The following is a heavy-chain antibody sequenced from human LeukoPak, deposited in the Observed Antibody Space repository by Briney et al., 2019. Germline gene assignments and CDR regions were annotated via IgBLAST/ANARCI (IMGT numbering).Heavy chain of an antibody. V-gene: IGHV4-59*01. Sequence: SETLSLTCTVSGVSISSYHWSWLPQPPGKGLEWSGNIYYSGSNNYNPSLKSRVTISVDTSKNQFALKLSSVTAADTAVYYCAREGGSYYQDAFVIWGQGTMVTVSS. D-gene: IGHD1-26*01. CDR3: AREGGSYYQDAFVI. CDR2: IYYSGSN. J-gene: IGHJ3*02. CDR1: GVSISSYH.